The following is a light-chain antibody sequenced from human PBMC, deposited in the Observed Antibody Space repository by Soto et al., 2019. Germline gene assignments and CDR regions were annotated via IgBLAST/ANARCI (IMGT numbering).Light chain of an antibody. Sequence: EIVLTQSPGTLSLSPGERATLSCRASQSLTNSFIAWYQHKPGQAPRLLIYDTYSRATGIPDRFSGSGSGTDFTLTISRLEPEDLAVFFCLQYGTYEIIFGQGTRLEI. J-gene: IGKJ5*01. CDR1: QSLTNSF. CDR3: LQYGTYEII. V-gene: IGKV3-20*01. CDR2: DTY.